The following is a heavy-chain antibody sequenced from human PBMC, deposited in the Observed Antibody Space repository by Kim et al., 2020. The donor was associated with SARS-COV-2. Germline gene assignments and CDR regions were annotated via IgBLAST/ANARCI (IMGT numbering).Heavy chain of an antibody. J-gene: IGHJ6*02. D-gene: IGHD6-19*01. V-gene: IGHV3-23*01. CDR2: ISGSGGST. CDR3: AKGPGGWRRDGMDV. Sequence: GGSLRLSCAASGFTFSIYAMSWVRQAPGKGLEWVSGISGSGGSTYYADSVKGRFTISRDNSKNTLYLQMNSLRAEDTAVYHCAKGPGGWRRDGMDVWGQGTTVTVSS. CDR1: GFTFSIYA.